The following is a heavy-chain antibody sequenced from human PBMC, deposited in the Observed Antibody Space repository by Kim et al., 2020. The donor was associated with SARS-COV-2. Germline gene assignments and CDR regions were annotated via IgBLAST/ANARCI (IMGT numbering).Heavy chain of an antibody. V-gene: IGHV4-59*13. D-gene: IGHD6-19*01. CDR2: INHVGVI. CDR3: ARDPRAGLDA. J-gene: IGHJ5*02. CDR1: GGSITAYY. Sequence: SETLSLTCSVSGGSITAYYWTWIRQPPGKGLEWIGFINHVGVITYNPSLKSRVTMSLDTSKNQISLNLNSVTAADTAMYYCARDPRAGLDAWGPGTLVTVSS.